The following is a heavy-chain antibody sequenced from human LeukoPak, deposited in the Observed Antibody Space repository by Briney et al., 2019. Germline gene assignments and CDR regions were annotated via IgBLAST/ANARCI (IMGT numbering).Heavy chain of an antibody. V-gene: IGHV3-74*01. CDR3: AGYGMATIPY. CDR2: INSDGSST. D-gene: IGHD5-24*01. J-gene: IGHJ4*02. Sequence: QTGGSLRLSCAASGFTFSSYWMHWVRQVPGKGLVWVSRINSDGSSTNYADSVKGRFTISRDNAKNTLYLQMNCLRAEDTAVYYCAGYGMATIPYWGQGTLVTVSS. CDR1: GFTFSSYW.